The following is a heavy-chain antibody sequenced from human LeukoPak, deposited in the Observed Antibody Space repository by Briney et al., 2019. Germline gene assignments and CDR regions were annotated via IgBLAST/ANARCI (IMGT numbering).Heavy chain of an antibody. Sequence: PSETLSLTCSVYGGSFRGYYWSWIRQPPGQGLEWIGEINHSGSTNYNPSLKSRVTISVDTSKTQFSLKLSSVTAADTAVYYCARGFSYGDYEVLYFDYWGQGTLVTVSS. V-gene: IGHV4-34*01. D-gene: IGHD4-17*01. J-gene: IGHJ4*02. CDR3: ARGFSYGDYEVLYFDY. CDR2: INHSGST. CDR1: GGSFRGYY.